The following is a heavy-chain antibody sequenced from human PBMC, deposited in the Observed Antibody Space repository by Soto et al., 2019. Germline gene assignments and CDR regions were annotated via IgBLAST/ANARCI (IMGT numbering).Heavy chain of an antibody. V-gene: IGHV1-69*02. J-gene: IGHJ4*02. CDR2: IIPIRGIA. D-gene: IGHD2-15*01. CDR3: CSGFG. Sequence: ASVKVSCKASGGTFSSYTISWVRQAPGQGLEWMGRIIPIRGIASYAQKFQGRVTMTGNNSTSTAYMELSSLRSEDTAVYYCCSGFGCGQGTLVTVSS. CDR1: GGTFSSYT.